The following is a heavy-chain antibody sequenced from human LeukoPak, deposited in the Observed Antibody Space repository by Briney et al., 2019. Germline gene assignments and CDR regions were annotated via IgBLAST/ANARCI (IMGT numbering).Heavy chain of an antibody. J-gene: IGHJ4*02. CDR1: GFTYYTSD. D-gene: IGHD1-26*01. CDR2: IYSGGST. Sequence: PGGSLTLPCAVSGFTYYTSDMIGVRQAPGKGLEWLSVIYSGGSTYYSDSVKGRFTISRDIFKNRLELQINSMRVEDTGEYHCATVGTDGRSVGSDGGGQGTLVTVSS. CDR3: ATVGTDGRSVGSDG. V-gene: IGHV3-53*01.